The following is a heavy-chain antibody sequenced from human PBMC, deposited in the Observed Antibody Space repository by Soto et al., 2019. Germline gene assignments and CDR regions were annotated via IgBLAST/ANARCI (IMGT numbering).Heavy chain of an antibody. J-gene: IGHJ4*02. D-gene: IGHD3-10*01. Sequence: PSETLSLTCTVSGGSISSGGYYWSWIRQHPGKGLEWIGYIYYSGSTYYNPSLKSRVTISVDTSKNQFSLKLNSMTAADTAVYYCARHNYGSGSTYFDYWGQGTLVTVS. CDR3: ARHNYGSGSTYFDY. CDR1: GGSISSGGYY. CDR2: IYYSGST. V-gene: IGHV4-31*03.